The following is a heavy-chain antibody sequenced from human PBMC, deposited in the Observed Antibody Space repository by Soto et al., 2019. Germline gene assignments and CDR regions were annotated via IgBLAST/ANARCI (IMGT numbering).Heavy chain of an antibody. CDR2: ISGSGGST. V-gene: IGHV3-23*01. CDR1: GFTFSSYA. Sequence: PGGSLRLSCAASGFTFSSYAMSWVRQAPGKGLEWVSAISGSGGSTYYADSVKGRFTISRDNSKNTLYLQMNSLRAEDTAVYYCAKSDYGSGSYSPLNWFDPWGQGTLVTVSS. D-gene: IGHD3-10*01. J-gene: IGHJ5*02. CDR3: AKSDYGSGSYSPLNWFDP.